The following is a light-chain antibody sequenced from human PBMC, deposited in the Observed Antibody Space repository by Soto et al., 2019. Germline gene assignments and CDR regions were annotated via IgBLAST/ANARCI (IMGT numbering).Light chain of an antibody. V-gene: IGKV3D-20*02. CDR2: GVS. J-gene: IGKJ1*01. CDR1: QSVSTRY. Sequence: EIVLTQSPGTLSLSPGERATLSCRASQSVSTRYLAWYQQKPGQAPRLLIHGVSSRATGIPDRFSGSGSGTDFTLTISSLEPEDFAVYYCQQRSNWPEWTFGQGTKVDIK. CDR3: QQRSNWPEWT.